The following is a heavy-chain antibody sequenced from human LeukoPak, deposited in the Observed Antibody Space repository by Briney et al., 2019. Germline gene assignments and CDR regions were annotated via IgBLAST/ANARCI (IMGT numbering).Heavy chain of an antibody. D-gene: IGHD5-18*01. V-gene: IGHV3-7*01. Sequence: GGSLRLSCAGSGFTFSSYWMSWVRQAPGKGLEWVANIKQDGSEKHYVDSVKGRFTISRDNSKNTLYLQMNSLRAEDTAVYYCAEDVREYSYGLFDYWGQGTLVTVSS. J-gene: IGHJ4*02. CDR2: IKQDGSEK. CDR3: AEDVREYSYGLFDY. CDR1: GFTFSSYW.